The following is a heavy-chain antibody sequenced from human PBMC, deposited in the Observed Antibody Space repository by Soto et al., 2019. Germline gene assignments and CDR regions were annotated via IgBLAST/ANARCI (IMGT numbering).Heavy chain of an antibody. Sequence: QVQLVQSGAEVQKPGSSVRVSCKASGTIFSSYTISWVRQAPGQGLEWMGRIIPILGETNSAQKFQDRVTLTADKSTNTAYMELNSLRLEDTAVYYCARGLGGRMDDWGQGTKVTVSS. CDR2: IIPILGET. CDR3: ARGLGGRMDD. D-gene: IGHD3-16*01. V-gene: IGHV1-69*08. J-gene: IGHJ6*02. CDR1: GTIFSSYT.